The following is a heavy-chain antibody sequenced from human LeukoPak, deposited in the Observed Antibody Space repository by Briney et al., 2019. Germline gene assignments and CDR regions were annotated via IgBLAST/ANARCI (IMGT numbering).Heavy chain of an antibody. J-gene: IGHJ4*02. CDR3: ALYCSADNCGYFDY. CDR1: GYSISSSNW. D-gene: IGHD2-15*01. CDR2: IHYSGST. Sequence: SGTLSLTCAVPGYSISSSNWWGWIRPPPGKGLEWIGYIHYSGSTDYNPSLKSRVTMSVDTSKNQFSLKLSSVTAVDTAVYYCALYCSADNCGYFDYWGQGTLVSVS. V-gene: IGHV4-28*01.